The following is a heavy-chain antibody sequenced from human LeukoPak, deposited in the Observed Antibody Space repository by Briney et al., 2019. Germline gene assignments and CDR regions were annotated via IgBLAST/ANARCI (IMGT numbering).Heavy chain of an antibody. Sequence: SQTLPLTCAISGDSVSSNSAAWNWIRQSPSRGLEWLGRTYYRSKWYNDYAVSVKSRITINPDTSKNQFSLQLNSVTPEDTAVYYCARGSVGLVVAQSSSSSLFDYWGQGTLVTVSS. CDR3: ARGSVGLVVAQSSSSSLFDY. CDR1: GDSVSSNSAA. J-gene: IGHJ4*02. D-gene: IGHD6-6*01. CDR2: TYYRSKWYN. V-gene: IGHV6-1*01.